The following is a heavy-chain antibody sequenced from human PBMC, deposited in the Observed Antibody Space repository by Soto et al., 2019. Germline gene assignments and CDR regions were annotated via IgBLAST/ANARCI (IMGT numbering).Heavy chain of an antibody. CDR2: ISHSGRT. D-gene: IGHD6-19*01. Sequence: QVQLQESGPGLVKPSGTLSLACAVSGASISSSYWWSWVRQPPGKGLEWIGEISHSGRTTYNTSLKSRVTISLDKSESQFSLRLTSVTAADTAVYYCARSRGWYMLDYWGQGTLVTVSS. CDR1: GASISSSYW. J-gene: IGHJ4*02. CDR3: ARSRGWYMLDY. V-gene: IGHV4-4*02.